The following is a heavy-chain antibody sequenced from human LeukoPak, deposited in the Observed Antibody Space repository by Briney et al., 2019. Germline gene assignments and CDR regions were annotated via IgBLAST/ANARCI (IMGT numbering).Heavy chain of an antibody. CDR2: LTPDASDK. CDR1: GFMFSSYF. J-gene: IGHJ4*02. CDR3: ARDAGWKTFDY. D-gene: IGHD1-1*01. V-gene: IGHV3-7*01. Sequence: GGSLRLSCAASGFMFSSYFMNWVRQAPGKGLEWVASLTPDASDKWYVDSVKGRFSISRDNAKKSLSLQMNSLRAEDTAVYYCARDAGWKTFDYWGQGILVTVSS.